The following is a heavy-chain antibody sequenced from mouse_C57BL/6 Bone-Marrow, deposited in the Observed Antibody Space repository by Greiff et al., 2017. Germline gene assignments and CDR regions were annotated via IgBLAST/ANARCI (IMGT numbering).Heavy chain of an antibody. CDR2: ISNGGGST. CDR3: ARRGTTVVARWYFDV. J-gene: IGHJ1*03. Sequence: EVQLVESGGGLVQPGGSLKLSCAASGFTFSDYYMYWVRQTPEKRLEWVAYISNGGGSTYYPDTVKGRFTISRDNAKNTLYLQMSRLTSEDTAMYYCARRGTTVVARWYFDVWGTGTTVTVSS. V-gene: IGHV5-12*01. D-gene: IGHD1-1*01. CDR1: GFTFSDYY.